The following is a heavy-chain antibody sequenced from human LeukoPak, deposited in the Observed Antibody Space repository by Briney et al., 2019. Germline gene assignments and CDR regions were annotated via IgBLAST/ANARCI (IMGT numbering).Heavy chain of an antibody. D-gene: IGHD1-1*01. J-gene: IGHJ4*02. CDR1: GFTFSSYV. Sequence: PGGSLRLSCAASGFTFSSYVMSWLRQAPGKGLEWVSAISENGGTTYYADSVKGRSTISRDNSKNTLSLQLNSLRAEDTAVYYCAKEGPTGTTKFDYWGQGTLVTVSS. CDR3: AKEGPTGTTKFDY. V-gene: IGHV3-23*01. CDR2: ISENGGTT.